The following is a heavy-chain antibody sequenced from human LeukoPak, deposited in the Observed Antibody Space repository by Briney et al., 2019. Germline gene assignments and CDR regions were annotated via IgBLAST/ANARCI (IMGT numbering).Heavy chain of an antibody. Sequence: PSQTLSLIRTVTGGSISSGDDYWSWIRQPAGKELEWVGHIYSSGSTNYNPSLKSRVTISVDTSKNQFSLNLISVTAADAAGYCCGRGLCGGNCAFVLFFVLWGRGALVTVSS. D-gene: IGHD2-21*02. V-gene: IGHV4-61*09. J-gene: IGHJ2*01. CDR1: GGSISSGDDY. CDR3: GRGLCGGNCAFVLFFVL. CDR2: IYSSGST.